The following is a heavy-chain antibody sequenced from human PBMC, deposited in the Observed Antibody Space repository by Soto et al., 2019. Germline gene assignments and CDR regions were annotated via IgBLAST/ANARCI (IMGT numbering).Heavy chain of an antibody. D-gene: IGHD6-13*01. V-gene: IGHV1-3*01. J-gene: IGHJ6*02. CDR3: ARADFGYNSSWYKLSYYYYGMDV. CDR1: GYTFTSYA. CDR2: INAGNGNT. Sequence: VKVSCKASGYTFTSYAMHWVRQAPGQRLEWMGWINAGNGNTKYSQKFQGRVNITRNTPARTAYMELSSLRSEDTAVYYCARADFGYNSSWYKLSYYYYGMDVWGQGTTVTVSS.